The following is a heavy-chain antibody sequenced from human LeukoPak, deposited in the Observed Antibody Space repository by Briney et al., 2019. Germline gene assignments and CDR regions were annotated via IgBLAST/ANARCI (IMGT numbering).Heavy chain of an antibody. V-gene: IGHV3-23*01. CDR2: ISGSGGGT. J-gene: IGHJ4*02. Sequence: GGSLRLSCAASGFTFNSYAMSWVRQAPEKGLEWVATISGSGGGTYYADSVKGRFTISRDDSNNMLFLQMNSLRAEDTALYYCAKMDSDYYIDFWGQGTLVTVSS. CDR1: GFTFNSYA. CDR3: AKMDSDYYIDF. D-gene: IGHD3/OR15-3a*01.